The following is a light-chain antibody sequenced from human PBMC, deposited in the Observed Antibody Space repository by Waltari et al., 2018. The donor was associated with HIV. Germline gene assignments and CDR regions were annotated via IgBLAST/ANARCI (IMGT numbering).Light chain of an antibody. CDR2: DAS. V-gene: IGKV1-33*01. CDR3: QQYENLPLT. CDR1: QDIRKY. Sequence: DIQLTQSPSSLSATVGDRVTITCQARQDIRKYLNWYQQKPGKTPKLLINDASNLEAGVPSRFSGSGSGSDFTFTISSLQPEDIATYYCQQYENLPLTFGGGTKVEIK. J-gene: IGKJ4*01.